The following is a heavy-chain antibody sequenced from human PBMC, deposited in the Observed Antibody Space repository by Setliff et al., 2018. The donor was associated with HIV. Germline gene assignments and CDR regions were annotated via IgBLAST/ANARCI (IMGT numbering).Heavy chain of an antibody. Sequence: SETLSLTCAVYGGSFSDNYWSWIRQSPGKGLEWIGEINHSGRTKYSPSLKSRVTTSVDTSKNQFSLKLSSVTAADTAVYYCARHLAMGGIQLWFVDDYFDYWGQGTLVTVSS. J-gene: IGHJ4*02. CDR3: ARHLAMGGIQLWFVDDYFDY. CDR2: INHSGRT. D-gene: IGHD5-18*01. V-gene: IGHV4-34*01. CDR1: GGSFSDNY.